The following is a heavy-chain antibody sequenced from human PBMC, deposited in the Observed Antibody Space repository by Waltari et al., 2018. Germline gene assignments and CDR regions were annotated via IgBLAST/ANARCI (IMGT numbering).Heavy chain of an antibody. CDR3: ARDSKNWNPQQFDY. CDR2: ISSSSSTI. D-gene: IGHD1-1*01. J-gene: IGHJ4*02. Sequence: EVQLVESGGGLVQPGGSLRLSCAASGFTFSSYSMNWVRQAPGKGLEWVSYISSSSSTIYYADSVKGRFTISRDNAKNSLYLQMNSLRAEDTAVYYCARDSKNWNPQQFDYWGQGTLVTVSS. V-gene: IGHV3-48*01. CDR1: GFTFSSYS.